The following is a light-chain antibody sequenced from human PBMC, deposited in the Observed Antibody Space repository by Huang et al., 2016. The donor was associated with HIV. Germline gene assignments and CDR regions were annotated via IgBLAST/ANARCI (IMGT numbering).Light chain of an antibody. CDR2: GAS. Sequence: IVMTQSPVTLSVSPGERAALSCRAGQSIKSNLAWYQQKPGQAPRLLIYGASTRATGVPARFSGSGSGKECTLTINNLQSDDFAVYYCQQYDYWPPVTFGQGTKV. J-gene: IGKJ1*01. CDR3: QQYDYWPPVT. CDR1: QSIKSN. V-gene: IGKV3-15*01.